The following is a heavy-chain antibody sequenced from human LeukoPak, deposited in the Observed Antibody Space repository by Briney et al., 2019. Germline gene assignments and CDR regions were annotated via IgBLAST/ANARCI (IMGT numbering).Heavy chain of an antibody. V-gene: IGHV3-33*06. Sequence: GGSLRLSCAASGYTFPNYGIHWVRQAPGTGLEWVAVFWADGTKQNYAASVKGRFTVSRDISKNTLYLQMNSLRAEDTAVYYCAKGPLRQQLVTYYMDVWGKGTTVTVSS. CDR2: FWADGTKQ. J-gene: IGHJ6*03. D-gene: IGHD6-13*01. CDR3: AKGPLRQQLVTYYMDV. CDR1: GYTFPNYG.